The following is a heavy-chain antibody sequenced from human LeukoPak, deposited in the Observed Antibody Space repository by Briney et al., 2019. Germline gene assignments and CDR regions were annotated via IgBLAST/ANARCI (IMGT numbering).Heavy chain of an antibody. Sequence: SETLSLTCAVSGYSISSGYYWVWIRQPPGKGLEWIGSVYHTGSTYYHPSLKSRVTISLATSKNQFSLRLTSVTAADTAVYYCARENSGSYYRQPQKNAFDIWGQGTMVTVSS. D-gene: IGHD1-26*01. CDR2: VYHTGST. CDR3: ARENSGSYYRQPQKNAFDI. V-gene: IGHV4-38-2*02. J-gene: IGHJ3*02. CDR1: GYSISSGYY.